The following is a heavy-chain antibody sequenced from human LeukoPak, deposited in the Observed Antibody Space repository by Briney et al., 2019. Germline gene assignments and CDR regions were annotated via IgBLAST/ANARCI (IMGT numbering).Heavy chain of an antibody. CDR3: ARQGYSSGWTRDWFDP. CDR1: GGSISSSSYY. Sequence: SETLSLTCTVSGGSISSSSYYWGWIRQPPGKGLEWIGSIHYSGSTYYNPSLKSRVTISVDTSKNQFSLKLSSVTAADTAVYYCARQGYSSGWTRDWFDPWGQGALVTVSS. CDR2: IHYSGST. V-gene: IGHV4-39*01. D-gene: IGHD6-19*01. J-gene: IGHJ5*02.